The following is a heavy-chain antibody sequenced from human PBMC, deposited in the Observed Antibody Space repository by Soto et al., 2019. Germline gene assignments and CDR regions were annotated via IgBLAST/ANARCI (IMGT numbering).Heavy chain of an antibody. CDR3: ARDQRIVGTTGYYYGMDV. J-gene: IGHJ6*02. CDR2: IIPIFGTA. V-gene: IGHV1-69*13. CDR1: GGTFSSYA. D-gene: IGHD1-26*01. Sequence: GASVKVSCKASGGTFSSYAISWVRQAPGQGLEWMGGIIPIFGTANYAQKFQGRVTITADESTSTAYMELSSLRSEDTAVYYCARDQRIVGTTGYYYGMDVWGQGTTVTVSS.